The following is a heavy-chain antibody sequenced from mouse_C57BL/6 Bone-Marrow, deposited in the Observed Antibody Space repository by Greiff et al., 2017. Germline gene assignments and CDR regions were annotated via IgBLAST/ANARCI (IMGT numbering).Heavy chain of an antibody. CDR3: TSYWDEFAY. V-gene: IGHV1-5*01. D-gene: IGHD4-1*01. J-gene: IGHJ3*01. CDR1: GYTFTSYW. CDR2: IYPGNSDT. Sequence: VQLQQSGTVLARPGASVKMSCKTSGYTFTSYWMHWVKQRPGQGLEWIGAIYPGNSDTSYNQKFKGKAKLIAVTSASTAYMELSSLTNEDSAVYYCTSYWDEFAYWGQGTLVTVSA.